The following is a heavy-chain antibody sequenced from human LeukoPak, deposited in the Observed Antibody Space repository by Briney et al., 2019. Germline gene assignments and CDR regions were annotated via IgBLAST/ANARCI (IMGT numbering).Heavy chain of an antibody. V-gene: IGHV4-38-2*02. J-gene: IGHJ4*02. D-gene: IGHD3-22*01. CDR1: GYSISSGYF. CDR2: ISHSGSS. CDR3: ARDGYYYDGSFEY. Sequence: SETLSLTCAVSGYSISSGYFWAWIRQPPGKGLEWIGSISHSGSSYSKPSLKSRVIISVDTSNNQFSLKLTSVTAAGTATYYCARDGYYYDGSFEYWGQGIRVAVSS.